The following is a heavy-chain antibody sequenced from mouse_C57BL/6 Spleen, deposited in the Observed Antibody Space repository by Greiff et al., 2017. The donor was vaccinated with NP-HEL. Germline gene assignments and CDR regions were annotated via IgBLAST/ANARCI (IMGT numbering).Heavy chain of an antibody. D-gene: IGHD1-1*01. V-gene: IGHV2-2*01. CDR3: ARNTLSYYYGSSDWYFDV. Sequence: QVQLQQSGPGLVQPSQSLSITCTVSGFSLTSYGVHWVRQSPGKGLEWLGVIWSGGSTDYNAAFISRLSISKDNSKSQVFFKMNSLQADDTAIYYCARNTLSYYYGSSDWYFDVWGTGTTVTVSS. CDR1: GFSLTSYG. J-gene: IGHJ1*03. CDR2: IWSGGST.